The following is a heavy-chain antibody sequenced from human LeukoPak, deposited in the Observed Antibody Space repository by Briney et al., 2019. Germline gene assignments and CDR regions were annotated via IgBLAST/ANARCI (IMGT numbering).Heavy chain of an antibody. V-gene: IGHV3-23*01. CDR3: ARMIYYGSGSYYNFNYYYYYCMDV. D-gene: IGHD3-10*01. J-gene: IGHJ6*03. CDR2: ISGSGGST. Sequence: GGSLRLSCAASGFTFSSYGMSWVRQASGKGLEWVSAISGSGGSTYYADSVKGRFTISRDNSKNTLYLQMNSLRSEDTAVYYCARMIYYGSGSYYNFNYYYYYCMDVWGKGTTVTISS. CDR1: GFTFSSYG.